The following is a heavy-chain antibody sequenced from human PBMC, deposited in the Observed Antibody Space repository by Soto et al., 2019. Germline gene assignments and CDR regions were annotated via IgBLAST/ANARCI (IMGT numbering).Heavy chain of an antibody. J-gene: IGHJ4*02. CDR1: GGSINNHY. CDR2: IDYPGAT. CDR3: ARANWYFDY. D-gene: IGHD7-27*01. Sequence: QVQLQESGPGLVKPSETLSLTCTVSGGSINNHYWSWIRQPPGKGLEWIGYIDYPGATNYSPSLASRVTISVDTSKNQFSLKLTSLTAADTAIYYCARANWYFDYWGQGTLVTVSS. V-gene: IGHV4-59*11.